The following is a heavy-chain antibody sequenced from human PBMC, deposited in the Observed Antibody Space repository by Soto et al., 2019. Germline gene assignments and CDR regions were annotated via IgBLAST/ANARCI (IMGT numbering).Heavy chain of an antibody. CDR1: GGSISSYY. V-gene: IGHV4-59*01. J-gene: IGHJ4*02. CDR2: LYYSGST. Sequence: KPSETLSLTCTVSGGSISSYYWSWIRQPPGKGLELIGYLYYSGSTNYSPSLKSRVTISVDTSKNQFSLNLNSLTAADTAVYYCVRAGSGYSFDYWGQGTLVTVSS. D-gene: IGHD3-9*01. CDR3: VRAGSGYSFDY.